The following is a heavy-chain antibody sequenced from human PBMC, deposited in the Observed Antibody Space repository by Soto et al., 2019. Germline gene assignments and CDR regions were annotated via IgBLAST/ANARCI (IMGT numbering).Heavy chain of an antibody. J-gene: IGHJ4*02. CDR2: IYTSGST. CDR1: GGSITNYY. CDR3: ARDETVLGFDY. Sequence: SETLSLTCTVSGGSITNYYWAWIRQPAGKGLEWIGRIYTSGSTNYNPSFKSRVTMSVDTSKNQFSLKLSSVTAADTAIYYRARDETVLGFDYWGQGTLVTVSS. D-gene: IGHD2-21*02. V-gene: IGHV4-4*07.